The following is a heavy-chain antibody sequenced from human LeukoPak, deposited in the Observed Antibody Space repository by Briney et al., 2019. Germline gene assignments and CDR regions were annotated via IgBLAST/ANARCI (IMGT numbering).Heavy chain of an antibody. Sequence: PGGSLTLSCAASGFTFSGSAMHWVRQASGKGLEWVGRIRSKANSYETAYAASVKGRFTISRDDSKNTAYLQMNSLKTEDTAVYYYSRHGGVSGSDWGQGTMVTVSS. CDR3: SRHGGVSGSD. D-gene: IGHD1-26*01. CDR1: GFTFSGSA. J-gene: IGHJ3*01. V-gene: IGHV3-73*01. CDR2: IRSKANSYET.